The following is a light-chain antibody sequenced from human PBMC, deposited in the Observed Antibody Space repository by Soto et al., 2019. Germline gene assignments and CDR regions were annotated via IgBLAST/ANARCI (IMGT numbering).Light chain of an antibody. V-gene: IGKV3-15*01. CDR3: QQYNNWPPRAT. CDR2: GAS. Sequence: EIVMTQSPATLSVSPGERATLSCRASQSIASNLAWYQEKPGQAPRLLVYGASTRATGIPARFSGSGSGTEFSLTISSLQSEDGAIYYCQQYNNWPPRATFGPGTKVDIK. J-gene: IGKJ3*01. CDR1: QSIASN.